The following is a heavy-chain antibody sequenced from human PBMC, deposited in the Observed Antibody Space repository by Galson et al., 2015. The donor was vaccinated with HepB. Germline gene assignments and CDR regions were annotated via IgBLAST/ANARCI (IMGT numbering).Heavy chain of an antibody. Sequence: SVKVSCKASGYTFTSYGISWVRQAPGQGLEWMGWIRAYNGNTNYAQKLQGRVTMTTDTSTITAYMELRSLRSDDTAVYYCARVTVLNWFDPWGQGTLFTVSS. J-gene: IGHJ5*02. CDR1: GYTFTSYG. D-gene: IGHD3-9*01. V-gene: IGHV1-18*04. CDR2: IRAYNGNT. CDR3: ARVTVLNWFDP.